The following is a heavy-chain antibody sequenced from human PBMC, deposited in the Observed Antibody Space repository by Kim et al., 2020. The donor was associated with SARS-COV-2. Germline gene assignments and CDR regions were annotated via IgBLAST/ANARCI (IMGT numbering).Heavy chain of an antibody. Sequence: YADSVKGRFTISGDKSKNTLYIQMNSRRAEDTAVYYWARESAMIVGTFDDWGQGTLVTVSS. CDR3: ARESAMIVGTFDD. J-gene: IGHJ4*02. V-gene: IGHV3-53*01. D-gene: IGHD3-22*01.